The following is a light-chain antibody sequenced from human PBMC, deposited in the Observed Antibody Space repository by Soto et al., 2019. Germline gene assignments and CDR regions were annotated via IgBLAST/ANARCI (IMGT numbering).Light chain of an antibody. CDR3: FSYTTSSTWV. Sequence: QSALTQPASVSGSPGQSITISCTGTSSDVGGYNYVSWYQQHPGKAPKLMIYEVSNWPSGVSNRFSGSKSGNTASLTISGLQAEDEADYYCFSYTTSSTWVFGGGTKLTVL. CDR1: SSDVGGYNY. J-gene: IGLJ3*02. CDR2: EVS. V-gene: IGLV2-14*01.